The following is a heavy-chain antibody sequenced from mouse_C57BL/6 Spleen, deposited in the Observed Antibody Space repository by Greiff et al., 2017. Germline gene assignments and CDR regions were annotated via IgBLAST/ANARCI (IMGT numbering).Heavy chain of an antibody. V-gene: IGHV1-59*01. Sequence: QVQLQQPGAELVRPGTSVKLSCKASGYTFTSSWMHWVKQRPGQGLEWIGVIDPSDSYTTYNQQFKGQATVTVDTASSPAYMQLSSLTSEDSAVYDGARGYGSRGRYFDVWGTGTTVTVSS. CDR1: GYTFTSSW. CDR3: ARGYGSRGRYFDV. J-gene: IGHJ1*03. D-gene: IGHD1-1*01. CDR2: IDPSDSYT.